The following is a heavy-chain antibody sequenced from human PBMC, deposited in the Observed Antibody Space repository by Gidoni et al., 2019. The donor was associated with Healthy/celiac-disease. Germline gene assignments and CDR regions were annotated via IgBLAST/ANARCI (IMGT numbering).Heavy chain of an antibody. V-gene: IGHV3-23*01. Sequence: CAASGFTFSSYAMSWVRQAPGKGLEWVSAISGSSGSTYYADSVKGRFTISRDNSKNTLYLQMNSLRAEDTAVYYCAKDLGVVPAAISYYYYGMDVWGQGTTVTVSS. CDR3: AKDLGVVPAAISYYYYGMDV. CDR2: ISGSSGST. CDR1: GFTFSSYA. J-gene: IGHJ6*02. D-gene: IGHD2-2*02.